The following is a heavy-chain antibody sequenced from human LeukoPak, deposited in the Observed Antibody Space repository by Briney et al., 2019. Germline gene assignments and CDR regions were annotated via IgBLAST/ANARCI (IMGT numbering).Heavy chain of an antibody. D-gene: IGHD5-24*01. CDR3: AREGEKGDGYNHGLDY. CDR1: GFTVSSRY. V-gene: IGHV3-53*01. J-gene: IGHJ4*02. Sequence: GGSLRLSCATSGFTVSSRYMSWIRQAPGKGLEWVAVLRKVGTTFCTDSVKGRFTISRDTSKNTLNLQMNSLRAEDTAVYYCAREGEKGDGYNHGLDYWGQGTLVTVSS. CDR2: LRKVGTT.